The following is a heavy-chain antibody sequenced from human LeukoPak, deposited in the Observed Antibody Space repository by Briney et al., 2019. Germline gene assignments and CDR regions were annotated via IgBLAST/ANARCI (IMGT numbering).Heavy chain of an antibody. V-gene: IGHV1-69*04. D-gene: IGHD6-13*01. J-gene: IGHJ4*02. Sequence: SVKVSCRASGGTFSSYAISWVRQAPGQGLEWMGRIIPILGIANYAQKFQGRVTITADKSTSTAYMELSSLRSEDTAVYYCARPDKPYSSGWYYFDYWGQGTLVTVSS. CDR1: GGTFSSYA. CDR2: IIPILGIA. CDR3: ARPDKPYSSGWYYFDY.